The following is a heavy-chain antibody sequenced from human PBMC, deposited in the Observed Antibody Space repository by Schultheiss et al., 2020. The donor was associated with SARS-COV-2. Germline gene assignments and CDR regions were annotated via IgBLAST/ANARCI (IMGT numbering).Heavy chain of an antibody. D-gene: IGHD4-17*01. Sequence: GGSLRLSCAASGFTFSSYGMHWVRQAPGKGPEWVAVIWYDGSNKYYADSVKGRFTISRDNSKNTLYLQMNSLRAEDTAVYYCARDPDYGDYVGAFDIWGQGTMVTVSS. CDR2: IWYDGSNK. CDR3: ARDPDYGDYVGAFDI. J-gene: IGHJ3*02. CDR1: GFTFSSYG. V-gene: IGHV3-33*01.